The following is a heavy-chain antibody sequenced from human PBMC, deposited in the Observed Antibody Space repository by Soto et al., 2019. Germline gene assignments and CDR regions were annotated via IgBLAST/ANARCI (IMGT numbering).Heavy chain of an antibody. V-gene: IGHV5-51*01. CDR1: GDRFISHW. CDR2: IYPGDSDI. CDR3: ARFYGGGGGIDV. D-gene: IGHD2-15*01. Sequence: GESLKISCKGSGDRFISHWIAWVRPMPGKVLEWMGVIYPGDSDIRYSPSFQGQVTISADKSISTAYLHWSSLKASDSAIYYCARFYGGGGGIDVWGRGTSDNVSS. J-gene: IGHJ6*02.